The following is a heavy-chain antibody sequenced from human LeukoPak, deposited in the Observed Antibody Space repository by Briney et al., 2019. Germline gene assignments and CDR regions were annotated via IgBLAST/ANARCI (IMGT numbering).Heavy chain of an antibody. CDR2: FYSGGKT. CDR3: ASRDCSGVRCHFAGADPFDY. CDR1: GFTFSSSY. V-gene: IGHV3-53*01. Sequence: GGSLRLSCAASGFTFSSSYMSWVRQAPGKGLEWVSVFYSGGKTYYTDSVKGRFTISRDNSKNTLYLQMNSLRAEDTAVYYCASRDCSGVRCHFAGADPFDYWGQGTLVTVSS. D-gene: IGHD2-15*01. J-gene: IGHJ4*02.